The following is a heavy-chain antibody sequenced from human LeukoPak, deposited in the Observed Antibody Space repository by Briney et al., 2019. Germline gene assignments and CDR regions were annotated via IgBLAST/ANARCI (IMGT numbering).Heavy chain of an antibody. CDR3: ARGGGGYYDSSGYVDY. D-gene: IGHD3-22*01. CDR1: GGSFSGYY. CDR2: INHSGST. V-gene: IGHV4-34*01. J-gene: IGHJ4*02. Sequence: TSETLSLTCAVYGGSFSGYYWSWIRQPPGKGLEWIGEINHSGSTNYNPSLKSRVTISVDTSKNQFSLKLSSVTAADTAVYYCARGGGGYYDSSGYVDYWGQGTLVTVSS.